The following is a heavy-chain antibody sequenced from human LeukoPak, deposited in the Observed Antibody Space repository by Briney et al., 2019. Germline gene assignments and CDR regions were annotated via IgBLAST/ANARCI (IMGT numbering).Heavy chain of an antibody. V-gene: IGHV3-21*01. D-gene: IGHD3-22*01. CDR1: GFTFSSYS. J-gene: IGHJ4*02. Sequence: TGGSLRLSCAASGFTFSSYSMNWVRQAPGKGPEWVSSISSSSSYIYYADSVKGRFTISRDNAKNSLYLQMNSLRAEDAAVYYCTRVETYYYDSSGPMDYWGQGTLVTVSS. CDR3: TRVETYYYDSSGPMDY. CDR2: ISSSSSYI.